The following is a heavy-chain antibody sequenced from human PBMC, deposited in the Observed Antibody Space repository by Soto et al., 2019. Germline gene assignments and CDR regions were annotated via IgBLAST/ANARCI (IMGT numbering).Heavy chain of an antibody. Sequence: PSETLSLTCTVSGGSISSGGYYWSWIRQHPGKGLEWIGYTYYSGSTYYNPSLKSRVTISVDTSKNQFSLKLSSVTAADTAVYYCARATVTYFDYWGQGTLVTVSS. CDR3: ARATVTYFDY. D-gene: IGHD4-17*01. V-gene: IGHV4-31*03. J-gene: IGHJ4*02. CDR1: GGSISSGGYY. CDR2: TYYSGST.